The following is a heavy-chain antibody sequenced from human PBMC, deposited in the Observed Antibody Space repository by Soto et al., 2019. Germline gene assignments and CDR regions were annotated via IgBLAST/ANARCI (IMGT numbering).Heavy chain of an antibody. Sequence: SETLSLTCNVSGDSISSGNYYWSWIRQPPGQGLEWIGHIYHTGSTYYNPSLKSRVTISVDTSKNQFSLKLSSVTAADTTVYYCARGAIDYDYVWGSYRYTAYFDYWGQGTLVTVSS. CDR1: GDSISSGNYY. D-gene: IGHD3-16*02. J-gene: IGHJ4*02. V-gene: IGHV4-30-4*01. CDR2: IYHTGST. CDR3: ARGAIDYDYVWGSYRYTAYFDY.